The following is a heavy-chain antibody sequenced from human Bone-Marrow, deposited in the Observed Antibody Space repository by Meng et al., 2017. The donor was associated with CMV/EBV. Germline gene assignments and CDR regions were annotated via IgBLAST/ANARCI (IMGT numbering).Heavy chain of an antibody. V-gene: IGHV4-59*01. CDR2: IYYSGST. J-gene: IGHJ6*02. CDR3: ARRDAVRDYYGMDV. Sequence: SETLSLTCTVSGGSISSYYWSWIRQPPGKGLEWIGYIYYSGSTNYNPSLKSRVTISVDTSKSQFSLKLSSVTAADTAVYYCARRDAVRDYYGMDVWGQGTTVTVSS. D-gene: IGHD2-8*01. CDR1: GGSISSYY.